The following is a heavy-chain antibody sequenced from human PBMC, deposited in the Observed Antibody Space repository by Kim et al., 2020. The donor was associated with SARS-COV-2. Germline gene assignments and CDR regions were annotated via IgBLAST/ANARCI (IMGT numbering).Heavy chain of an antibody. J-gene: IGHJ4*02. D-gene: IGHD3-16*01. Sequence: GGSLRLSCAASGFSVANSWMNWVRQAPGKGLEWVGRITTVGATHFAAPVEGRFSISRDDSKNTVYLQMDSLKTEDTGVYYCSWGGGIVGPGNYFDYWGQG. CDR3: SWGGGIVGPGNYFDY. CDR1: GFSVANSW. CDR2: ITTVGAT. V-gene: IGHV3-15*01.